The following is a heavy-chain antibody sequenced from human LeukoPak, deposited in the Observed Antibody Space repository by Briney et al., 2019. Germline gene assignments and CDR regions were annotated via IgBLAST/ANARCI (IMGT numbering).Heavy chain of an antibody. D-gene: IGHD4-17*01. J-gene: IGHJ5*02. Sequence: SETLSLTYTVSGGSISSGGYYWSWIRQHPGKGLEWIGYIYYSGSTYYNPPLKSRVTISVDTSKNQFSLKLSSVTAADTAVYYCARGYGVGDWFDPWGQGTLVTVSS. CDR2: IYYSGST. CDR3: ARGYGVGDWFDP. V-gene: IGHV4-31*03. CDR1: GGSISSGGYY.